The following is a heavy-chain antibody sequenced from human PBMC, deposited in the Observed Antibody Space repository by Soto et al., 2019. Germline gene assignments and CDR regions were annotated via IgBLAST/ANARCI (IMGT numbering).Heavy chain of an antibody. J-gene: IGHJ4*02. CDR1: GVSISSYG. D-gene: IGHD6-25*01. Sequence: SETLSSTCAVSGVSISSYGWSWIRQAPGRGLEWIGYTYHRGSTNYSPSLKSRVAISLDTSENQFSLKVNSVTAADTAVYYCARIGGYHGPLDYWGQGTPVPVSS. CDR3: ARIGGYHGPLDY. CDR2: TYHRGST. V-gene: IGHV4-59*01.